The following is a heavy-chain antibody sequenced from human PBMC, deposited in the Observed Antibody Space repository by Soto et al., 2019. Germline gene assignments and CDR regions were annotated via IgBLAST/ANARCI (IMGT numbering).Heavy chain of an antibody. D-gene: IGHD3-3*01. CDR1: GGSISSSSYY. Sequence: SETLSLTCTVSGGSISSSSYYWGWIRQPPRKGLEWIGSIYYSGSTYYNPSLKSRVTISVDTSKNQFSLKLSSVTAADTAVYYCARQVWRRYNFDYWGQGTLVTVSS. CDR3: ARQVWRRYNFDY. J-gene: IGHJ4*02. CDR2: IYYSGST. V-gene: IGHV4-39*01.